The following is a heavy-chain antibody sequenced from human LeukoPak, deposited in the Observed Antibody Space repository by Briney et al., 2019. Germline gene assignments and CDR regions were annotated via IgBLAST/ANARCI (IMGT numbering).Heavy chain of an antibody. J-gene: IGHJ3*02. D-gene: IGHD2-8*01. V-gene: IGHV3-30*02. Sequence: PGGSLRLSCAASGFNLRNYGMHWVRQAPGKGLEWVAFIKNDGSEKDYVDSVKGRFTISRDNSKNTLYLQMNSLRTEDTAVYYCATLANGVTHSFDIWGLGQWSPSLQ. CDR1: GFNLRNYG. CDR2: IKNDGSEK. CDR3: ATLANGVTHSFDI.